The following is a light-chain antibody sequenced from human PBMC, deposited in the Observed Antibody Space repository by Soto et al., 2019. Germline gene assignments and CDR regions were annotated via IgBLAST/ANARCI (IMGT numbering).Light chain of an antibody. V-gene: IGKV1-9*01. CDR3: QHFRSFPTT. Sequence: HLTQSPSSLSKSVGDRVTITCRASQDISSLLAWYQQKPGKAPKLLIYAASTLQNGVPSRFSGSGSGTDFTLTISSLQPEDFATYYCQHFRSFPTTLRQGTRLESK. CDR2: AAS. J-gene: IGKJ5*01. CDR1: QDISSL.